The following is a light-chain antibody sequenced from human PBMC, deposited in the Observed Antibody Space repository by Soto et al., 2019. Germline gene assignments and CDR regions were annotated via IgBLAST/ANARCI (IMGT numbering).Light chain of an antibody. Sequence: DILMTQSPPSLSASVGDRVTITCQASQDIGTYLNWYQHKPGKAPNLVIYDASNLETGVPSRFSGGGSGTDFTFTISSLRPEDIATYYCQHSNHLPLFGPGTKVDF. CDR1: QDIGTY. CDR3: QHSNHLPL. J-gene: IGKJ3*01. CDR2: DAS. V-gene: IGKV1-33*01.